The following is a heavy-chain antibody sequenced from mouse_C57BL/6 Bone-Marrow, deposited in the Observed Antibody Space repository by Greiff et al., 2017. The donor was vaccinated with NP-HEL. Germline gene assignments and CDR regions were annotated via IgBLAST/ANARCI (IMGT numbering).Heavy chain of an antibody. Sequence: EVKLLESGPGMVKPSQSLSLTCTVTGYSITSGYDWHWIRHFPGNKLEWMGYISYSGSTNYNPSLKSRISITHDTSKNHFFLKLNSVTTEDTATYYCAREGGESPREGSYYYGLWYFDVWGTGTTVTVSS. CDR3: AREGGESPREGSYYYGLWYFDV. CDR1: GYSITSGYD. CDR2: ISYSGST. D-gene: IGHD1-1*01. J-gene: IGHJ1*03. V-gene: IGHV3-1*01.